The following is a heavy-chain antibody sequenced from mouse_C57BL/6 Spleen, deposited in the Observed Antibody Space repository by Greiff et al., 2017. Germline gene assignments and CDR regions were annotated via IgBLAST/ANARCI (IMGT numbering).Heavy chain of an antibody. CDR1: GYTFTSYW. V-gene: IGHV1-52*01. CDR2: IDSSDSET. Sequence: VQLQQPGAELVRPGSSVKLSCKASGYTFTSYWMHWVKQRPIQGLEWIGNIDSSDSETHYNQKFKDKATLTADKSYSQAYMQLSSRTAEDSAVYYCAREDYGGGDYWGQGTSVTVSS. CDR3: AREDYGGGDY. D-gene: IGHD2-4*01. J-gene: IGHJ4*01.